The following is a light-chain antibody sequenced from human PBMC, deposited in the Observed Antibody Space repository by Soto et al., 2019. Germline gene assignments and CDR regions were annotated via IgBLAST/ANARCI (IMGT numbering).Light chain of an antibody. Sequence: EIVLTQSPGTLSLSPGDRATLSCRASQSVSIYLAWYQQKPGQAPRLLIYDASNRVTGIPARFSGSGSGTDFTLTISSVAPEDFAVYYCQQRVDWLTFGGGTKVDIK. CDR3: QQRVDWLT. V-gene: IGKV3-11*01. CDR2: DAS. J-gene: IGKJ4*01. CDR1: QSVSIY.